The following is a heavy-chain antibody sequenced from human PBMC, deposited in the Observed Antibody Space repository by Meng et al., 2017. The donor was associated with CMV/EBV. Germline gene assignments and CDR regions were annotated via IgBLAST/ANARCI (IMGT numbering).Heavy chain of an antibody. J-gene: IGHJ6*02. CDR1: GFTFSSYA. CDR2: IYSDGINT. CDR3: AKDRHYGDSQYFYGLGG. D-gene: IGHD4-17*01. V-gene: IGHV3-23*03. Sequence: GGSLRLSCAASGFTFSSYAMTWVRQAPGKRLEWVSVIYSDGINTYYADSVKGRFTIYRDDSKNMLYLQMNSLRVEDTAVYYCAKDRHYGDSQYFYGLGGWGQG.